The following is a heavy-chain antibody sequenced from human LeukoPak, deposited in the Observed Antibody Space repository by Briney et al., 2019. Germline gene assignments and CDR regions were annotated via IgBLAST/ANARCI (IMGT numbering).Heavy chain of an antibody. Sequence: GGSLRLSCAASGFTFSSYAMHWVRQTPGKGLEWVAVISYDGSNKYYADSVKGRFTISRDNSKNTLYLQMNSLRAEDTAVYYCARGAKVGYSYGSRFDYWGQGTLVTVSS. D-gene: IGHD5-18*01. J-gene: IGHJ4*02. V-gene: IGHV3-30-3*01. CDR1: GFTFSSYA. CDR2: ISYDGSNK. CDR3: ARGAKVGYSYGSRFDY.